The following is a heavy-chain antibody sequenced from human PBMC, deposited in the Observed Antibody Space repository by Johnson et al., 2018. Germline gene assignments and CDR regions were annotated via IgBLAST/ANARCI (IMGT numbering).Heavy chain of an antibody. CDR3: ARSATYDSSSYYPYYYYYYMDV. D-gene: IGHD3-22*01. V-gene: IGHV3-74*02. CDR2: INSDGSST. CDR1: GFTFSSYW. J-gene: IGHJ6*03. Sequence: VQLVQSGGGVVQXGRSXRLXCAASGFTFSSYWMHWVRQAPGKGLVWVSRINSDGSSTSYADSVKGRFTISRDNAKNTLYLQMNSLSAEDTAVYYCARSATYDSSSYYPYYYYYYMDVWGKGTTVTVSS.